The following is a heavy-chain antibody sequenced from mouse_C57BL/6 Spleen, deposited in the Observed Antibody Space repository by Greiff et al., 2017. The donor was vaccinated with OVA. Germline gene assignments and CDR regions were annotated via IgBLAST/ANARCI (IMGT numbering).Heavy chain of an antibody. Sequence: VQLQQPGAELVMPGASVKLSCKASGYTFTSYWMHWVKQRPGQGLEWIGEIDPSDSYPTYHQKFQGKSPLPVDKSSSTAYMQLSNLTSEDSAVYDCARGDYYGSPYFDYWGQGTTLTVSS. V-gene: IGHV1-69*01. D-gene: IGHD1-1*01. CDR2: IDPSDSYP. CDR3: ARGDYYGSPYFDY. CDR1: GYTFTSYW. J-gene: IGHJ2*01.